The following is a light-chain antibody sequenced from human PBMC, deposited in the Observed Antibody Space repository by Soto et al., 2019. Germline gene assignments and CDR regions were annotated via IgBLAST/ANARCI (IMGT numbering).Light chain of an antibody. CDR2: EVS. CDR1: SSEVGSYNR. Sequence: QSVLAQPPSVSGSPGQSVTISCTGTSSEVGSYNRVSWYQQPPGTAPKLMIYEVSNRPSGVPDRFSGSKSGNTASLTISGLQAEDEADYYCSSYTSSSTFSYVFGTGTKVTVL. CDR3: SSYTSSSTFSYV. V-gene: IGLV2-18*02. J-gene: IGLJ1*01.